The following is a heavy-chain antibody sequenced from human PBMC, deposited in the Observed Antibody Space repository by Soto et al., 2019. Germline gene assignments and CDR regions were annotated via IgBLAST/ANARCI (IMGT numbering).Heavy chain of an antibody. V-gene: IGHV3-11*01. D-gene: IGHD3-9*01. Sequence: GGSLRLSCAASGFTFSDYYMSWIRQAPGKGLEWVSYISSSGSTIYYADSVKGRFTISRDNAKNSLYLQMNSLRAEDTAVYYCARTKVLRYFDWLFEMSYFDYWGQGTLVTVSS. J-gene: IGHJ4*02. CDR3: ARTKVLRYFDWLFEMSYFDY. CDR1: GFTFSDYY. CDR2: ISSSGSTI.